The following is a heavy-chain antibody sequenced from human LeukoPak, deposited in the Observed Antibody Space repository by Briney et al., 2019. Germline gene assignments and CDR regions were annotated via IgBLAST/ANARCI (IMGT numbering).Heavy chain of an antibody. J-gene: IGHJ4*02. Sequence: PGGSLRLSCVASGFSFDGYGMSWVRHAPEKGLEWVSSINYNGANTAYVDSVKGRFTISRDNAKNSLYLQMNSLRAEDTALYYCVRYDFWSGAKGGDYWGQGTLVTVSS. CDR2: INYNGANT. CDR3: VRYDFWSGAKGGDY. D-gene: IGHD3-3*01. CDR1: GFSFDGYG. V-gene: IGHV3-20*04.